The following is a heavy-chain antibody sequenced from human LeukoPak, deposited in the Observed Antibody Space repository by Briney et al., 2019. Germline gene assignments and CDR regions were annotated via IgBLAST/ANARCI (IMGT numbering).Heavy chain of an antibody. CDR1: GYTFTVYY. CDR2: INPNNGGT. J-gene: IGHJ4*02. CDR3: ARDRLMVRGVIPGF. D-gene: IGHD3-10*01. V-gene: IGHV1-2*02. Sequence: VASVKVSFKASGYTFTVYYMHWVRQAPGQGVEWMGWINPNNGGTTYAQKFQGRVTVTRDTSISTAYMELSSLTSDDTAVYYCARDRLMVRGVIPGFWGQGTLVTVSS.